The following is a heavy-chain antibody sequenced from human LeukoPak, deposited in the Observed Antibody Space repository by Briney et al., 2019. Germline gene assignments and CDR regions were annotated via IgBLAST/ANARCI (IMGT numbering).Heavy chain of an antibody. CDR1: GFTVSSNS. J-gene: IGHJ6*03. Sequence: GGSLRLSCTVSGFTVSSNSMSWVRQAPGKGLEWVSFIYSDNTHYSDSVKGRFTISRDNSKNTLYLQMNSLRAEDTAVYYCAKGEGWHQPYYYYMDVWGKGTTVTISS. CDR3: AKGEGWHQPYYYYMDV. V-gene: IGHV3-66*03. CDR2: IYSDNT. D-gene: IGHD2-2*01.